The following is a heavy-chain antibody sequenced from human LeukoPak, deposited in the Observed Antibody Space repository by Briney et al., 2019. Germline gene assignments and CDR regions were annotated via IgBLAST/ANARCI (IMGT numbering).Heavy chain of an antibody. Sequence: GRSLRLSCAASGFTFSSYGMHWVRQAPGKGLEWVAVIWYDGSNKYYADSVKGRFTISRGNSKNTLYLQMNSLRAEDTAVYYCARDGGGRLARDCSGGSCYSGGAYYYDMDVWGQGTTVTVSS. CDR1: GFTFSSYG. D-gene: IGHD2-15*01. CDR2: IWYDGSNK. CDR3: ARDGGGRLARDCSGGSCYSGGAYYYDMDV. V-gene: IGHV3-33*01. J-gene: IGHJ6*02.